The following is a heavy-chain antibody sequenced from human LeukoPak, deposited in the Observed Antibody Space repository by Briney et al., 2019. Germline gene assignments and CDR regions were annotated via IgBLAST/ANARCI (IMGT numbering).Heavy chain of an antibody. CDR3: VRSSTYYDLWSGYYTSGQFDY. Sequence: PSETLSLTCTVSGGSISSYYWSWIRQPPGKGLEWIGYIYTSGSTNYNPSLKSRVTISVDTSKNQFSLKLSSVTAADTAVYYCVRSSTYYDLWSGYYTSGQFDYWGQGTLVTVSS. J-gene: IGHJ4*02. CDR1: GGSISSYY. D-gene: IGHD3-3*01. CDR2: IYTSGST. V-gene: IGHV4-4*09.